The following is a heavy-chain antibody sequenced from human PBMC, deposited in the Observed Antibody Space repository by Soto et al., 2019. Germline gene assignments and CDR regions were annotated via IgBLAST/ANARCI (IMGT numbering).Heavy chain of an antibody. J-gene: IGHJ6*02. D-gene: IGHD3-22*01. CDR1: GDSVSSNSVA. Sequence: SQTLSLTCAISGDSVSSNSVAWNWIRQSPSRGLEWLGRTYYRSKWYNDYAVSVKSRITINPDTSKNQFSLQLKSVTPEDTAVYYCARARRYYDRSGYPDYYGMDVWGQGTTVTVSS. CDR2: TYYRSKWYN. V-gene: IGHV6-1*01. CDR3: ARARRYYDRSGYPDYYGMDV.